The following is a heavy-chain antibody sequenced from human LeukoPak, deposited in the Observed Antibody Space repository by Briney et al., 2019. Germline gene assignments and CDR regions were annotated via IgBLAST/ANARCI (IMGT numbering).Heavy chain of an antibody. CDR2: IKEDGSVR. Sequence: GGSLRLSCEGSAFIFSGHWMNWVRQTPGKGLEWVASIKEDGSVRQYVDSVKGRFTISRDNSKNTLYLEMKTLGAEDTAVYYCARAVVGKEDLDNWGQGTLVTVSS. J-gene: IGHJ4*02. CDR3: ARAVVGKEDLDN. V-gene: IGHV3-7*01. D-gene: IGHD6-19*01. CDR1: AFIFSGHW.